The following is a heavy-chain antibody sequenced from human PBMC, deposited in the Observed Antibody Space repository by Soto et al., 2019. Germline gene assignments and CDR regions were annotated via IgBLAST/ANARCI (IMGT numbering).Heavy chain of an antibody. CDR2: SIPIFGTA. CDR3: ARDMNYDILTGYPNYYYYGMDV. Sequence: SVKVSCKASGGTFSSYAISWVRQAPGQGLEWMGGSIPIFGTANYAQKFQGRVTITADESTSTAYMELSSLRSEDTAVYYCARDMNYDILTGYPNYYYYGMDVWGQGTTVTVSS. CDR1: GGTFSSYA. J-gene: IGHJ6*02. D-gene: IGHD3-9*01. V-gene: IGHV1-69*13.